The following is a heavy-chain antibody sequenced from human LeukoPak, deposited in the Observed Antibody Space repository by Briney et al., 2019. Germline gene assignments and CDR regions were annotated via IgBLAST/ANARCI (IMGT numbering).Heavy chain of an antibody. Sequence: PGGSLRLSCAASGFTFSSYSMNWVRQAPGKGLEWVSSISGSRSYIYYADSVKGRFTISRDNAKNSLYLQMNSLGAEDTAVYYCARPGYGSGSYLGMDVWGQGTTVTVSS. CDR2: ISGSRSYI. CDR1: GFTFSSYS. CDR3: ARPGYGSGSYLGMDV. V-gene: IGHV3-21*01. J-gene: IGHJ6*02. D-gene: IGHD3-10*01.